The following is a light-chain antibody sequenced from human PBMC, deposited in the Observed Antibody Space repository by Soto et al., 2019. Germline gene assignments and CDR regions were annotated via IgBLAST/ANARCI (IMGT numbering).Light chain of an antibody. CDR2: AAS. CDR3: QQAYINPRT. V-gene: IGKV1-39*01. Sequence: DIQMTQSPSSLSASIGDRVTITCRASQSISIYLNWYQQKPGKAPKVLIYAASTLQSGVPSRFSGSGSGTAFTLTISRLQPEDFATYYCQQAYINPRTFGPGTKVDIK. CDR1: QSISIY. J-gene: IGKJ1*01.